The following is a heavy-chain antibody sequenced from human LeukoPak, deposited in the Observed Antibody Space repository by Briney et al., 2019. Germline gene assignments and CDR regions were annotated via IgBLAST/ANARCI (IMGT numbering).Heavy chain of an antibody. CDR3: ARLKGGMATIFDS. CDR1: SGSVSNSHYY. D-gene: IGHD5-24*01. J-gene: IGHJ4*02. V-gene: IGHV4-39*01. CDR2: IYYSGST. Sequence: PSETLSLTCTVSSGSVSNSHYYWAWVRQPPGKGLEWIGSIYYSGSTYYNPSLKSRVTISVDTSKNQFSLKLSSVTTADTAVYYCARLKGGMATIFDSWGQGTLVTVSS.